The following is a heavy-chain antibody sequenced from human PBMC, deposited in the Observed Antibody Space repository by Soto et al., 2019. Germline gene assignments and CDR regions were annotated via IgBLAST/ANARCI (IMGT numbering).Heavy chain of an antibody. J-gene: IGHJ3*02. V-gene: IGHV3-21*01. CDR2: ISSSSSYI. D-gene: IGHD3-16*02. Sequence: PGGSLRLSCAASGFTISSYSMNWVRQAPGKGLEWVSSISSSSSYIYYADSVKGRFTISRDNAKNSLYLQMNSLRAEDTAVYYCARDPADDYFYILGGYRSTGVFDIWGQGTMVTVSS. CDR1: GFTISSYS. CDR3: ARDPADDYFYILGGYRSTGVFDI.